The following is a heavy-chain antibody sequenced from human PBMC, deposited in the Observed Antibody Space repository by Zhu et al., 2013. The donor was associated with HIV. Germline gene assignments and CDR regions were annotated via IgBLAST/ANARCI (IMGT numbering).Heavy chain of an antibody. CDR1: GFPFSAYS. V-gene: IGHV3-21*01. CDR3: STYQGY. J-gene: IGHJ4*02. Sequence: VQLVESGGALVKPGGSLRLSCVASGFPFSAYSMNWVRQAPGKGPEWVSSISGGNSYIHYADAVRGRFTISRDNAKMSLFLQMNGLRVEDTAVYYCSTYQGYWGQGTPVTVSS. D-gene: IGHD2-2*01. CDR2: ISGGNSYI.